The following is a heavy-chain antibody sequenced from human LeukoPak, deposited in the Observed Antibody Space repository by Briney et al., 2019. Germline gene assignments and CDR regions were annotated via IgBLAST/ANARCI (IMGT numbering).Heavy chain of an antibody. CDR2: IRYDGSKR. Sequence: GGSLRLSCAASGFTFRNYGMHWVRQAPGKGLEWVALIRYDGSKRDYADSVKGRFTISRDNSKNTLYLQMDSLRAEDTAVYYCARDLERYYFDYWGQGTLVTVSS. V-gene: IGHV3-33*01. CDR1: GFTFRNYG. CDR3: ARDLERYYFDY. D-gene: IGHD1-1*01. J-gene: IGHJ4*02.